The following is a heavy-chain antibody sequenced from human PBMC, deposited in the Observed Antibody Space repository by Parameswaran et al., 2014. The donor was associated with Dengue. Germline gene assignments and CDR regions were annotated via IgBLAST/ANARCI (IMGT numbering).Heavy chain of an antibody. CDR3: ARQGRGFTVTRGWFDP. Sequence: ASETLSLTCTVSGGSISSYYWSWIRQPPGKGLEWIGSIYYSGSTYYNPSLKSRVTISVDTSKNQFSLKLSSVTAADTAVYYCARQGRGFTVTRGWFDPGAREPWSPSPQ. CDR2: IYYSGST. V-gene: IGHV4-59*05. J-gene: IGHJ5*02. D-gene: IGHD4-11*01. CDR1: GGSISSYY.